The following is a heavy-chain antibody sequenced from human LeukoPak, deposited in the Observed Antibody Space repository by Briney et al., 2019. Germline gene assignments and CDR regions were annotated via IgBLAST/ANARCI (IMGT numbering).Heavy chain of an antibody. Sequence: ASVKVSCKASGYTFTSYYMEWRRQAPGQGREGRGIINPSGGSTSYAQKFQGRVTMPRDTSTSPVYMELSSLRSEDTAVYYCARSVGATTHWFDPWGQGTLVTVSS. J-gene: IGHJ5*02. V-gene: IGHV1-46*01. CDR3: ARSVGATTHWFDP. CDR1: GYTFTSYY. D-gene: IGHD1-26*01. CDR2: INPSGGST.